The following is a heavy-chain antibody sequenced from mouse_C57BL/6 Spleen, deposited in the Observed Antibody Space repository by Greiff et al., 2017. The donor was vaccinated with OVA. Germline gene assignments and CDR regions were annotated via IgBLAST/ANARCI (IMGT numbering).Heavy chain of an antibody. J-gene: IGHJ3*01. Sequence: QVQLQQPGAELVRPGSSVKLSCKASGYTFTSYWMDWVKQRPGQGLEWIGNIYPSDSETHYNQKFKDKATLTVDNSSSTSYMQLSSLTSEDSAVYDCATCYGNPWFAYWGQGTLVTVSA. V-gene: IGHV1-61*01. CDR3: ATCYGNPWFAY. CDR1: GYTFTSYW. D-gene: IGHD2-10*01. CDR2: IYPSDSET.